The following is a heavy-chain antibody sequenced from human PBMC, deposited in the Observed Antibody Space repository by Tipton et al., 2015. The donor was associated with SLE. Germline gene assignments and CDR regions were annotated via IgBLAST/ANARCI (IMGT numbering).Heavy chain of an antibody. Sequence: TLSLTCTVSDDSISSGNYYWSWIRQSAGKELEWIGRIYATGSTNYNPSLKSRVSISVDTSKEQFSLKLNSLTAADTAVYYCARGDFDKFDYWGQGALVTVSS. V-gene: IGHV4-61*02. CDR3: ARGDFDKFDY. CDR1: DDSISSGNYY. J-gene: IGHJ4*02. D-gene: IGHD3/OR15-3a*01. CDR2: IYATGST.